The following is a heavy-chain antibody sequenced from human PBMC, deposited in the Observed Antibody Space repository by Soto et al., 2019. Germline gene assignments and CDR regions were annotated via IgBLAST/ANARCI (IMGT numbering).Heavy chain of an antibody. Sequence: EVQLVESGGGLVQPGGSLRLSCAASGFTVSSKYMSWVRQAPGKGLEWVSVIYSDGSAYYADSVKGRFTISRDNSKNTLYLQMNSLRAEDTAVYCCAGHGYNYGGGYFDYWGQGTLVTVSS. CDR1: GFTVSSKY. J-gene: IGHJ4*02. CDR2: IYSDGSA. D-gene: IGHD5-18*01. V-gene: IGHV3-66*04. CDR3: AGHGYNYGGGYFDY.